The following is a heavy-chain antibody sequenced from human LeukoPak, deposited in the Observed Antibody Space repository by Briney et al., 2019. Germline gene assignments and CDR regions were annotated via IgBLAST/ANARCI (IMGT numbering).Heavy chain of an antibody. D-gene: IGHD3-10*01. V-gene: IGHV4-30-2*01. CDR2: IYHSGST. Sequence: PSQTLSLTCTVSGGSISSGGYYWSWIRQPPGKGLEWIGYIYHSGSTYYNPSLKSRVTISVDRSKNQFSLKLSSVTAADTAVYYCARFMVRGENYYGMDVWGQGTTVTVSS. CDR3: ARFMVRGENYYGMDV. CDR1: GGSISSGGYY. J-gene: IGHJ6*02.